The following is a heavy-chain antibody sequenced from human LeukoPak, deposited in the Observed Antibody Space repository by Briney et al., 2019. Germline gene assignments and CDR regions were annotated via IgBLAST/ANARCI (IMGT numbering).Heavy chain of an antibody. D-gene: IGHD4-17*01. Sequence: SETLSLTCTVSGDSISNFYWSWIRQPPGKGLEWIGYIYYSVSTNYNPSLKSRVPILVDTSKNQFSLKLNSVTAAATAVYYCARTPPYGDPNWCHPWGQGTLVTVSS. CDR3: ARTPPYGDPNWCHP. CDR1: GDSISNFY. V-gene: IGHV4-59*01. J-gene: IGHJ5*02. CDR2: IYYSVST.